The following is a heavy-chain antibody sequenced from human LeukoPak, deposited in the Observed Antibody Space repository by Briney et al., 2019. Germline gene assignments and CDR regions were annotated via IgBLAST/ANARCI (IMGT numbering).Heavy chain of an antibody. D-gene: IGHD5-18*01. V-gene: IGHV3-66*01. Sequence: WGSLRLSCAASGFTVSSNFMSWVRQAPGKGLEWVSVIYSDENTHYADSVKGRFTISRDISKNTVYLQMDSLTVEDTAVYYCARDQVGYTYGTSWGQGTLVIVSS. CDR1: GFTVSSNF. CDR2: IYSDENT. CDR3: ARDQVGYTYGTS. J-gene: IGHJ5*02.